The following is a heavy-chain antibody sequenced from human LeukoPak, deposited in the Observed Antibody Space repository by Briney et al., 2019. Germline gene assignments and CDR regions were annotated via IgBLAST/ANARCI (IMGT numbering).Heavy chain of an antibody. D-gene: IGHD1-26*01. V-gene: IGHV3-7*04. Sequence: GGSLRLSCVASGFTLSSYWMSWVRQAPGKGLEWVANIKQDGSEKYYVDSVKGRLTISRDNAKNSLYLQMNSLRAEDTAVYYCARGGADSGSYGMDVWGKGTTVTVSS. CDR1: GFTLSSYW. CDR3: ARGGADSGSYGMDV. CDR2: IKQDGSEK. J-gene: IGHJ6*04.